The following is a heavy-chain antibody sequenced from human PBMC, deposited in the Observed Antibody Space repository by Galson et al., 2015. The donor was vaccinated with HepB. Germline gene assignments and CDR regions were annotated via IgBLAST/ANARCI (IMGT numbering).Heavy chain of an antibody. CDR3: AHRRGSSRWFDP. D-gene: IGHD3-10*01. J-gene: IGHJ5*02. CDR1: GFSLSTSGVG. Sequence: PALVKPTQTLTLTCTVSGFSLSTSGVGVGWIRQPPGKALEWLALIYRDDLKRYSPSLRSRVSISKDTSKNQVVLTLTNMDPVDTATYYCAHRRGSSRWFDPWGQGILVTVSS. V-gene: IGHV2-5*02. CDR2: IYRDDLK.